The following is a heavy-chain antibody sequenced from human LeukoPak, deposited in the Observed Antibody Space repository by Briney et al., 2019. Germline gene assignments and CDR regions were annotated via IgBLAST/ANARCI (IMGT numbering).Heavy chain of an antibody. D-gene: IGHD2-21*02. Sequence: GGSLRLSCAASGFTFSSYAMSWVRQAPGKGLEWVSAISGNGGSTYYADSVKGRFTISRDNSKNTLYLQMNSLRAEDTAVYYCAKGGHIVVVTAIRWFDPWGKGTLVTVSS. CDR1: GFTFSSYA. CDR3: AKGGHIVVVTAIRWFDP. CDR2: ISGNGGST. V-gene: IGHV3-23*01. J-gene: IGHJ5*02.